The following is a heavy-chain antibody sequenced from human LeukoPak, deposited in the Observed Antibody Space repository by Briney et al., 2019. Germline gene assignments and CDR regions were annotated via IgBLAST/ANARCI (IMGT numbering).Heavy chain of an antibody. D-gene: IGHD3-10*01. CDR1: GGTFSSYA. Sequence: ASVKVSCKASGGTFSSYAISWVRQAPGQGLEWMGIINPSGGSTSYAQKFQGRVTMTRDTSTSTVYMELSSLRSEDTAVYYCARDRMYYYGSGNSFWFDPWGQGTLVTVSS. V-gene: IGHV1-46*01. CDR2: INPSGGST. J-gene: IGHJ5*02. CDR3: ARDRMYYYGSGNSFWFDP.